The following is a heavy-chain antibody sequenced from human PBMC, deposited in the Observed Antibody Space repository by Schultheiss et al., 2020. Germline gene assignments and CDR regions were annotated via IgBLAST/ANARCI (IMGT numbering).Heavy chain of an antibody. CDR1: GGSFSDYY. D-gene: IGHD2-15*01. Sequence: SETLSLTCAVYGGSFSDYYWGWIRQPPGKGLEWIGSIYYSGSTYYNPSLKSRVTISVDTSKNQFSLKLSSVTAADTAVYYCARGSENYCSGGSCYSGVNWFDPWGQGTLVTVSS. V-gene: IGHV4-34*01. CDR3: ARGSENYCSGGSCYSGVNWFDP. CDR2: IYYSGST. J-gene: IGHJ5*02.